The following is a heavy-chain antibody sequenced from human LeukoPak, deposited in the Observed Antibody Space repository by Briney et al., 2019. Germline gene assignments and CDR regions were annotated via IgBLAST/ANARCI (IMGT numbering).Heavy chain of an antibody. D-gene: IGHD3-10*01. Sequence: GGSLRLSCAASGFTFSSYAMHWVRQAPGKGLEWVAVISYDGSHKYYADSVKGRFTISRDNSKNTLYLQMNSLRAEDTAVYYCAKDYSKTSYYGSGTYYRPNWFDPWGQGTLVTVSS. CDR3: AKDYSKTSYYGSGTYYRPNWFDP. V-gene: IGHV3-30*04. CDR1: GFTFSSYA. CDR2: ISYDGSHK. J-gene: IGHJ5*02.